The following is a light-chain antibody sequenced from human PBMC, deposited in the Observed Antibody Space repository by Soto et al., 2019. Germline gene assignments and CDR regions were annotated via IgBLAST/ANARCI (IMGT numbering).Light chain of an antibody. CDR1: QSISSW. CDR3: RQYSDESWT. Sequence: IQMTQSPSTLSASVGDRVTITCRASQSISSWLAWYQQKPGKAPNLVIYEASTLHGGVPSRFSGSASGTEFTRTISSLQPEDFATYHCRQYSDESWTLGQGTKVEIK. CDR2: EAS. V-gene: IGKV1-5*03. J-gene: IGKJ1*01.